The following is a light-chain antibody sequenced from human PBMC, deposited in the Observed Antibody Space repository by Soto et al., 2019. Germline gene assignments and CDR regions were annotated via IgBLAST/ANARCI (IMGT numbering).Light chain of an antibody. V-gene: IGLV1-44*01. CDR2: NSD. Sequence: QSALTQPPSASGTPGQRVTISCSGTSSNVGSNSVSWYHHLPGTAPKLLIYNSDQRPSGVPDRFSGSKSDTSASLAISGLQSEDEADSYCAAWDDSLNSPLFGGGTKVTVL. CDR3: AAWDDSLNSPL. CDR1: SSNVGSNS. J-gene: IGLJ2*01.